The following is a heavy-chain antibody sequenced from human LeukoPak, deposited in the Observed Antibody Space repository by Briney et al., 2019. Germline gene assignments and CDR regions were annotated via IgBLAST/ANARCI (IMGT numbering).Heavy chain of an antibody. CDR2: MQYDGRNE. D-gene: IGHD2-15*01. J-gene: IGHJ4*02. Sequence: GGSLRLSCAASGFTFTSYGMHWARQAPGKGLEWVAFMQYDGRNEHYADSVKGRLTTSRDISKNTLYLQMDSLRPEDTAVYYCAKGNRWFFDYWGQGTLVTVSS. CDR3: AKGNRWFFDY. CDR1: GFTFTSYG. V-gene: IGHV3-30*02.